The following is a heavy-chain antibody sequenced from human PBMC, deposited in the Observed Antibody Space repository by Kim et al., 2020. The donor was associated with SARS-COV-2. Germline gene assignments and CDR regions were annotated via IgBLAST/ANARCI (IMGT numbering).Heavy chain of an antibody. J-gene: IGHJ4*02. Sequence: ASVKVSCKASGYTFTSYGISWVRQAPGQGLEWMGWISAYNGNTNYAQKLQGRVTMTTDTSTSTAYMELRSLRSDDTAVYYCARGPAAGDWPTPLYYFDYWGQGTLVTVSS. CDR2: ISAYNGNT. D-gene: IGHD2-21*02. V-gene: IGHV1-18*01. CDR3: ARGPAAGDWPTPLYYFDY. CDR1: GYTFTSYG.